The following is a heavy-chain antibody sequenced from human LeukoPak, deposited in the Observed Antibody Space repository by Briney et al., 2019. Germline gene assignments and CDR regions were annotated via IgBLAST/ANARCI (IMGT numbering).Heavy chain of an antibody. J-gene: IGHJ4*02. CDR2: IKHDGSEK. CDR1: GFIFTNYF. V-gene: IGHV3-7*01. Sequence: GGSLRLSCAASGFIFTNYFMSWVRQAPGKGLEWVASIKHDGSEKYYVDSVRGRFTISRDNTMNSLYLQMSSPRAEDTAVYYCATDRGWRTSGYYLYYFEYWGQGTLVTFSS. D-gene: IGHD3-3*01. CDR3: ATDRGWRTSGYYLYYFEY.